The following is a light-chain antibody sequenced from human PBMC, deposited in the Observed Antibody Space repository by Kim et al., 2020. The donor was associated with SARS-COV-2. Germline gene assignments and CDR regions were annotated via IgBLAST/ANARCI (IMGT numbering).Light chain of an antibody. CDR1: QSVNSN. Sequence: EIVMTQSPATLSVSPGERATLSCRASQSVNSNLAWYQQKPGQAPRLLIYGASTRATDIPDRFSGSGSGTEFTLITSNLHSEDIAVYYCQQYDNWPPYTFGQGTKLEIK. J-gene: IGKJ2*01. CDR2: GAS. CDR3: QQYDNWPPYT. V-gene: IGKV3-15*01.